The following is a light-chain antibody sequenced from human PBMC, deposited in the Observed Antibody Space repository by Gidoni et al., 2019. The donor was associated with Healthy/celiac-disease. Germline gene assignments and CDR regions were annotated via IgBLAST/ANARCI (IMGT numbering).Light chain of an antibody. V-gene: IGLV3-9*01. CDR2: RDS. CDR3: QVWDSSTVV. CDR1: NIGSKN. J-gene: IGLJ2*01. Sequence: YELNQPLSVSVALGQTARITCGGNNIGSKNVHWYQQKPGQAPVLVIYRDSNRPSGIPERFSGSNSGNTATLTISRAQAGDEADYYCQVWDSSTVVFGGGTKLTVL.